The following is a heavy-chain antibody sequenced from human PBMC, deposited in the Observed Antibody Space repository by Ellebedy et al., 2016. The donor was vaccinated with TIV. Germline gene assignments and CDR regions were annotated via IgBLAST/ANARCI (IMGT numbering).Heavy chain of an antibody. V-gene: IGHV4-59*01. J-gene: IGHJ4*02. D-gene: IGHD3-10*01. CDR2: IFHDGST. CDR3: ATTQLRGVIGF. Sequence: SETLSLTCTVSSGSISPYYWSWIRQPPGKGLEWIGYIFHDGSTNYNPSLKSRVTMTVDSSKNQFSLKLRSVTAADTAVYYCATTQLRGVIGFWGQGTLVTVSS. CDR1: SGSISPYY.